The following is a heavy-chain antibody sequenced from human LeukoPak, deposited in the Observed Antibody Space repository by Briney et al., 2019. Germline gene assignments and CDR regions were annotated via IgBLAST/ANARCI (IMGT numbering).Heavy chain of an antibody. J-gene: IGHJ4*02. D-gene: IGHD6-19*01. Sequence: GGSLRLSCAASGFTFSSYSMNWVRQATGKGLEWVSSISISIYIYYADSVKGRFTISRDNAKNSLYLQMNSLRAEETAVYYCARRMEEWLPRALYYFDYWGQGPLVTVSS. CDR2: ISISIYI. CDR3: ARRMEEWLPRALYYFDY. CDR1: GFTFSSYS. V-gene: IGHV3-21*01.